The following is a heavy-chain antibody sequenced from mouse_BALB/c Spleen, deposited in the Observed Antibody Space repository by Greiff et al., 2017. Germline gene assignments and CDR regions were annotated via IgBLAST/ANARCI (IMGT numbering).Heavy chain of an antibody. Sequence: EVQRVESGGGLVQPGGSRKLSCAASGFTFSSFGMHWVRQAPEKGLEWVAYISSGSSTIYYADTVKGRFTISRDNPKNTLFLQMTSLRSEDTAMYYCARPYGNYVGWFAYWGQGTLVTVSA. CDR2: ISSGSSTI. CDR1: GFTFSSFG. J-gene: IGHJ3*01. D-gene: IGHD2-10*02. V-gene: IGHV5-17*02. CDR3: ARPYGNYVGWFAY.